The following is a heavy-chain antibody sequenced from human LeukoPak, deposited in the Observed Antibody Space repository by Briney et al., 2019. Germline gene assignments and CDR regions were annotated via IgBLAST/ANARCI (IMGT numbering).Heavy chain of an antibody. CDR1: GFTFSSYS. CDR3: ARDRILTGLDY. Sequence: GGSLRLSCAASGFTFSSYSMNWVRQAPGKGLEWVSSISSSSSYIYYADSVKGRFTISRDNAKNSLYLQMSSLRAEDTAVYYCARDRILTGLDYWGQGTLVTVSS. D-gene: IGHD3-9*01. V-gene: IGHV3-21*01. CDR2: ISSSSSYI. J-gene: IGHJ4*02.